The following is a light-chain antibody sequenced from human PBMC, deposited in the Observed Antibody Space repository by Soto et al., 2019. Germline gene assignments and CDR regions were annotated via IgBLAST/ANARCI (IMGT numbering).Light chain of an antibody. CDR2: GAS. J-gene: IGKJ3*01. Sequence: IQLTQSPSSLSASVGDRVTISCRASQGIANFLAGYQQKPGNAPTLLIYGASSLQSSVPSRFSGSGSGTDFTLTISSLQPEDFVTYYYQQLNSIPLPFGPGTKVDIK. CDR1: QGIANF. V-gene: IGKV1-9*01. CDR3: QQLNSIPLP.